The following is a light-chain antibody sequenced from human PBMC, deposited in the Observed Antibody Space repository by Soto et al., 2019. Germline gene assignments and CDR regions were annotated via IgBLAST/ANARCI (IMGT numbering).Light chain of an antibody. CDR1: QSISSY. CDR2: AAS. J-gene: IGKJ4*01. V-gene: IGKV1-39*01. Sequence: DIQITQSPSSLSASVGDRVTIACRASQSISSYLNWYQQKPGKAPKLLIYAASSLQSGVPSRFSGSGSGTDFTLTISSLQPEDFATYYCQQSYSTPTFGGGTKLEIK. CDR3: QQSYSTPT.